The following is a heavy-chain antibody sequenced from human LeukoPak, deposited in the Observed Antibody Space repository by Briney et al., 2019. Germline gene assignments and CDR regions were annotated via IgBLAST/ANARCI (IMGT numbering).Heavy chain of an antibody. V-gene: IGHV3-23*01. D-gene: IGHD3-22*01. CDR1: GFTFSSYA. CDR3: ANPPSVVVIPGDY. Sequence: GGSLRLSCAASGFTFSSYAMSWVRQAPGKGLEWVSAISGSGGSTYYADSVKGRFTISRDNSKNTLYLQMNSLRAEDTAVYYCANPPSVVVIPGDYWGQGTLVTVSS. CDR2: ISGSGGST. J-gene: IGHJ4*02.